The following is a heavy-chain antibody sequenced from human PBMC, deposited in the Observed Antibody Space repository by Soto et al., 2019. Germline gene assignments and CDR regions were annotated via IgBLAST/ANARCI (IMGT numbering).Heavy chain of an antibody. D-gene: IGHD3-9*01. V-gene: IGHV3-23*01. J-gene: IGHJ6*02. CDR1: GFTFSSYA. CDR3: AKFYDILTGYYGPYYYYYYGMDV. CDR2: ISGSGGST. Sequence: PGGSLRLSCAASGFTFSSYAMSWVRQAPGKGLEWVSAISGSGGSTYYADSVKGRFTISRDNSKNTLYLQMNSLRAEDTAVYYCAKFYDILTGYYGPYYYYYYGMDVWGQGTTVTVSS.